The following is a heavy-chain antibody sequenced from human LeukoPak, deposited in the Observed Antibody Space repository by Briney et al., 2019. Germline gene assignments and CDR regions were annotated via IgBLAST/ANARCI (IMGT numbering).Heavy chain of an antibody. CDR3: ARDTYSSGWYHGAFDI. D-gene: IGHD6-19*01. V-gene: IGHV4-59*11. J-gene: IGHJ3*02. Sequence: SETLSLTCTVSGGSISSHYWSWIRQPPGKGLEWIGYIYYSGSTNYNPSLKSRVTISVDTSKNQFSLKLSSVTAADTAVYYCARDTYSSGWYHGAFDIWGQGTMVTVSS. CDR1: GGSISSHY. CDR2: IYYSGST.